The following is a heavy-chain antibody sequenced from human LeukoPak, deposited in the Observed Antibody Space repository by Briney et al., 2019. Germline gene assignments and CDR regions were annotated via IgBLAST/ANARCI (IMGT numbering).Heavy chain of an antibody. V-gene: IGHV4-4*07. J-gene: IGHJ5*02. D-gene: IGHD3-22*01. Sequence: PSETLSLTCTVSGGSISSYYWSWIRQPPGKGLEWIGRIYTSGSTNYNPSLKSRVTIPVDKSKNQFSLKLSSVTAADTAVYYCARDRGSSGYYGGWFDPWGQGTLVTVSS. CDR2: IYTSGST. CDR1: GGSISSYY. CDR3: ARDRGSSGYYGGWFDP.